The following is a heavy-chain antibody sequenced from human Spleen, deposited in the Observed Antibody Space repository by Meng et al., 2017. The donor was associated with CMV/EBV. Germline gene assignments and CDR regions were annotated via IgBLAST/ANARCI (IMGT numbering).Heavy chain of an antibody. V-gene: IGHV3-11*06. D-gene: IGHD1-26*01. J-gene: IGHJ4*02. Sequence: QVPLVGSGGGLVKPGGSLRLSCAASGFTFSDYYMSWIRQAPGKGLEWVSYISSSSSYTNYADSVKGRFTISRDNAKNSLYLQMNSLRAEDTAVYYCARGPVGATYYFDYWGQGTLVTVSS. CDR3: ARGPVGATYYFDY. CDR1: GFTFSDYY. CDR2: ISSSSSYT.